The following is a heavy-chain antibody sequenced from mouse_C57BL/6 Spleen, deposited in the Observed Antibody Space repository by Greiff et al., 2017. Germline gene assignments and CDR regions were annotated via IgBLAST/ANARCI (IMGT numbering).Heavy chain of an antibody. V-gene: IGHV1-22*01. D-gene: IGHD1-1*01. CDR2: INPNNGGT. J-gene: IGHJ3*01. CDR3: ARPYYGRAWCAY. Sequence: VQLKASGPELVKPGASVKMSCKASGYNFTDYYMHWVKQSHGQSLEWIGYINPNNGGTSYNQKFKGKATLTVNKSSSTADMDLRILTSGDSAFYYFARPYYGRAWCAYWGQGTLVTVSA. CDR1: GYNFTDYY.